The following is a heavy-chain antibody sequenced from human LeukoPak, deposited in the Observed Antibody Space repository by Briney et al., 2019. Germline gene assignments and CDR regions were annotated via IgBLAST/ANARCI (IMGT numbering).Heavy chain of an antibody. CDR3: AKVGGSGWYHYYFDY. Sequence: GGSLRLSCAASEFTCSNYWMSWVRKAPGKGLEWVASIKQDGTETYNVDPVKGRFTISRDNAKNSVYLQMNSLRVEDTAVYYCAKVGGSGWYHYYFDYWGQGTLVTVSS. D-gene: IGHD6-19*01. CDR1: EFTCSNYW. CDR2: IKQDGTET. J-gene: IGHJ4*02. V-gene: IGHV3-7*03.